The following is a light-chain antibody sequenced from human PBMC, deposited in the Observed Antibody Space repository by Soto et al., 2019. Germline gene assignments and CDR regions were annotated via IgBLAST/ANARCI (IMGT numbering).Light chain of an antibody. Sequence: DIQMTQSPSSVSASVGDRVTITCRASQGIRSWLAWYQQKPGKAPRLLIFAASTLQSGVPSRFSGSGSATDFTLTISSLQHEDFETYYCQQAYSFPPTLGQGTKVDIK. CDR2: AAS. J-gene: IGKJ1*01. V-gene: IGKV1-12*01. CDR3: QQAYSFPPT. CDR1: QGIRSW.